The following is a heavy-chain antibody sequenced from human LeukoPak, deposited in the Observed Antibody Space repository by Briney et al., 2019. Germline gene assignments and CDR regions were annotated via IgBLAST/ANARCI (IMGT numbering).Heavy chain of an antibody. Sequence: SETLSLTCTVSGGSMTNYYWSWIRQPAGKGPEWIGRIYNSGYTNYNPSLKSRVTMSIDTSKNQFSLKLSSVTAADTAVYYCARHGSYGSGSYDYWGQGTLVTVSS. V-gene: IGHV4-4*07. CDR2: IYNSGYT. D-gene: IGHD3-10*01. CDR3: ARHGSYGSGSYDY. J-gene: IGHJ4*02. CDR1: GGSMTNYY.